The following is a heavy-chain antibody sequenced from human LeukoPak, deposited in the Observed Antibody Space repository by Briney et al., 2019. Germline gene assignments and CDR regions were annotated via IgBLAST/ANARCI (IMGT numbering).Heavy chain of an antibody. CDR1: GFTVSGDY. CDR3: ARHDWFDP. CDR2: IYSGGST. V-gene: IGHV3-53*01. Sequence: GGSLRLSCAVSGFTVSGDYMSWVRQAPGKGLEWVSVIYSGGSTYYADSVKGRFTISRDNSKNMLYLQMNSLRAEDTTVYYCARHDWFDPWGQGTLVTVSS. J-gene: IGHJ5*02. D-gene: IGHD3-3*01.